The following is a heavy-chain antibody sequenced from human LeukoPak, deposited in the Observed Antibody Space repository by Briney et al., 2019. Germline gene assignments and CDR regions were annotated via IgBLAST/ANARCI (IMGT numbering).Heavy chain of an antibody. CDR2: IYPGDSDT. J-gene: IGHJ4*02. Sequence: GESLKISCKGSGYSFTSYWIGWVRQTPGKGLEWMGIIYPGDSDTRYSPSFQGQVTISADKSISTAYLQWSSLKASDTAMYYCASLPNWNYAGSDYWGQGTLVTVSS. D-gene: IGHD1-7*01. CDR3: ASLPNWNYAGSDY. CDR1: GYSFTSYW. V-gene: IGHV5-51*01.